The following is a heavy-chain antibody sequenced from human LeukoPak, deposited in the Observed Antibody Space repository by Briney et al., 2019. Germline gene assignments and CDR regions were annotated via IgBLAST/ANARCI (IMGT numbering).Heavy chain of an antibody. J-gene: IGHJ4*02. V-gene: IGHV3-74*01. CDR3: ARQAASLGYFDY. D-gene: IGHD6-13*01. Sequence: GGSLRLSCAASGFTFSSYWMHWVRQAPGKGLVWVSRINSDGSSTSYADSVKGRFTISRDNAKNTLYLQMNSLRAEDTAVYYCARQAASLGYFDYWGQGTLVTASS. CDR2: INSDGSST. CDR1: GFTFSSYW.